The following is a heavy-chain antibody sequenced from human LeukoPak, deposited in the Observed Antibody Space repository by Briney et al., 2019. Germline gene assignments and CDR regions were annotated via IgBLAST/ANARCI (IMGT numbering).Heavy chain of an antibody. J-gene: IGHJ6*03. CDR3: ARGRRRYCTNGVCHPLYYYYYYIDV. CDR1: GGSFSGYY. CDR2: INHSGST. Sequence: PSETLSLTCAVSGGSFSGYYWSWLRQPPGNGLEGIGEINHSGSTNYHPPLQSRVTISVDTAKNQFSLKLRSVPAADTAVYYCARGRRRYCTNGVCHPLYYYYYYIDVWGKGTTVSVSS. V-gene: IGHV4-34*01. D-gene: IGHD2-8*01.